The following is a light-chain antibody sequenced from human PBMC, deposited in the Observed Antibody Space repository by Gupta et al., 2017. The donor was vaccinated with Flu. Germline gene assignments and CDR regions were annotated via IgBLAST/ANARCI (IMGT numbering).Light chain of an antibody. Sequence: PSTLSASVGDRVTITCRASQSINNWLAWYQQRPGKAPKLLIYKASNLASGVPSRFSGSESGTQFTLTISSLQPDDFATYYCQQHLNYPLTFGGGTKVEIK. J-gene: IGKJ4*01. CDR1: QSINNW. V-gene: IGKV1-5*03. CDR3: QQHLNYPLT. CDR2: KAS.